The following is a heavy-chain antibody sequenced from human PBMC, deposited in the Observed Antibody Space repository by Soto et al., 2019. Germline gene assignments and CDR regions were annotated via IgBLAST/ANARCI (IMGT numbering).Heavy chain of an antibody. CDR2: ISAYNANT. D-gene: IGHD1-1*01. V-gene: IGHV1-18*01. J-gene: IGHJ5*02. CDR1: GYTFINHG. Sequence: QVQLVQSGAEVKKPGASVKVSCKASGYTFINHGISWVRQAPGQGLEWMGWISAYNANTNYAQKFQGRVTMTTDTSTISAYMELKSLPSDDTAVYYCARDGITGTERLDPWGQGTLVTVSS. CDR3: ARDGITGTERLDP.